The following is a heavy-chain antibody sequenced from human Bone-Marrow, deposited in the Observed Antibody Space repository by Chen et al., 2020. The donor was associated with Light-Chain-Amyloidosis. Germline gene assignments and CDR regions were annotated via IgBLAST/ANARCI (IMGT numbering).Heavy chain of an antibody. D-gene: IGHD3-3*01. V-gene: IGHV3-49*04. CDR1: GLTFGDYA. Sequence: EVQLVESGGGLVQPGRSLRLSGTASGLTFGDYAMSWVRQAPGKGLEWVGFIRSKAYGGTTEYAASVKGRFTISRDDSKRIAYLQMNSLKTEDTAVYYCTRDVPSKARFLEWVGFDPWGQGTLVTVSS. J-gene: IGHJ5*02. CDR3: TRDVPSKARFLEWVGFDP. CDR2: IRSKAYGGTT.